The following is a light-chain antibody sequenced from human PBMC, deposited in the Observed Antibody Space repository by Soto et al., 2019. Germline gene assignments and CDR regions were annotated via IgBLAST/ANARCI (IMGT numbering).Light chain of an antibody. J-gene: IGKJ2*01. V-gene: IGKV1-5*01. CDR3: QHYTIYPYT. CDR1: RSISDS. Sequence: DIQMTQSPSSLSASVGDRVTITCRASRSISDSLAWYQQKPGRAPNLLIFDASSLQSGVPSRFSGSGSGTEFTLTIRSMQTDHFANYYCQHYTIYPYTFGQGTKVDIK. CDR2: DAS.